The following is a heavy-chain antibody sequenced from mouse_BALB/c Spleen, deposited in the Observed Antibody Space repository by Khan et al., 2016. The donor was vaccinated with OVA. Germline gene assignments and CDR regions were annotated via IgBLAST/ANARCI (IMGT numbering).Heavy chain of an antibody. CDR3: ARWNYRYDGYFDY. CDR2: ICYSGPT. V-gene: IGHV3-8*02. Sequence: EVQLQESGPSLVKPSQTLSLTCSVTGDSITSGYWNWIRKFPGNKLDYMGYICYSGPTYYNPSLKSRISITRDSSQNLFYLQLNSVTTEDTATYYCARWNYRYDGYFDYWGQGTALTVSS. CDR1: GDSITSGY. D-gene: IGHD2-14*01. J-gene: IGHJ2*01.